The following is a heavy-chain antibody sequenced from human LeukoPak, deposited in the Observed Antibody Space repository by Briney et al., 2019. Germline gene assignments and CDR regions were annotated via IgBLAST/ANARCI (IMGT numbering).Heavy chain of an antibody. CDR1: GVTFSSHS. CDR3: AREYDSRARFDP. J-gene: IGHJ5*02. D-gene: IGHD4-11*01. V-gene: IGHV3-48*01. Sequence: PGGSLRLSCAASGVTFSSHSMNWIRQAPGKGLEWISFIDYGGSPIYYADSVKGRFGISRDDAKNSLYLHMTSLRAEGTAIYYCAREYDSRARFDPWGQGTLVTVSS. CDR2: IDYGGSPI.